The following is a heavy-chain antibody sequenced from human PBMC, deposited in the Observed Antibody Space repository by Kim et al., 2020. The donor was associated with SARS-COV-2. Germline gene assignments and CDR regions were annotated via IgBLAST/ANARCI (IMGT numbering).Heavy chain of an antibody. D-gene: IGHD3-10*01. J-gene: IGHJ5*02. V-gene: IGHV4-34*01. Sequence: NPSLKRRVTISVETAKNRLSLRLGSVTAADTAVYYCARTVRFARPRWFDAWGQGTLITVSS. CDR3: ARTVRFARPRWFDA.